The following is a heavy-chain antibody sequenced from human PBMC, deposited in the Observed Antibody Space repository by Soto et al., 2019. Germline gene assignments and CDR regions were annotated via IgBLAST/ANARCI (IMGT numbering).Heavy chain of an antibody. CDR1: GFTFSSYW. J-gene: IGHJ4*02. CDR2: INSDGSST. CDR3: ARAVRDIVVVPAATKGKSYSSSGYEQRWYYFDY. Sequence: GGSLRLSCAASGFTFSSYWMHWVRQAPGKGLVWVSRINSDGSSTSYADSVKGRFTISRDNAKNTLYLQMNSMRAEDTAVYYCARAVRDIVVVPAATKGKSYSSSGYEQRWYYFDYWGQGTLVTVSS. V-gene: IGHV3-74*01. D-gene: IGHD2-2*01.